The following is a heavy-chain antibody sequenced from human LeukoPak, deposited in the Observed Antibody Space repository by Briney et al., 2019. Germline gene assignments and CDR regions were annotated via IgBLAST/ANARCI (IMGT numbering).Heavy chain of an antibody. V-gene: IGHV4-31*03. CDR2: IYYSGRT. Sequence: PSETLSLTCTVSGGSISSGGYYWSWIRQHPGKGLEWIGYIYYSGRTYYNPSLKSRVSISVDTSKNQFSLKLSSVTAADTAVSYCARDEGDYFDYWGQGTLVTVSS. CDR1: GGSISSGGYY. CDR3: ARDEGDYFDY. D-gene: IGHD1-26*01. J-gene: IGHJ4*02.